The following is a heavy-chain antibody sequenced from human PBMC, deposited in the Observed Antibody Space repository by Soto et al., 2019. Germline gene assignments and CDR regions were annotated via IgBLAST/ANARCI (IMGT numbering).Heavy chain of an antibody. Sequence: SVKVSCKASGYTFTYCSLHWLQQAPGQGLEMIRWITLYNGNTNYAKKFQGRVTINRDMSLRTAYIELSSLRSEDSAVYYWARYWSEIVATTGGYYYYYYMDVWGKGTTVTVSS. V-gene: IGHV1-45*02. CDR2: ITLYNGNT. CDR1: GYTFTYCS. J-gene: IGHJ6*03. D-gene: IGHD5-12*01. CDR3: ARYWSEIVATTGGYYYYYYMDV.